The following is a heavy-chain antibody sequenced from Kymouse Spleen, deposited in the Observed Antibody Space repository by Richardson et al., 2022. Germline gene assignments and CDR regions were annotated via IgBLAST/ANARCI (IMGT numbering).Heavy chain of an antibody. D-gene: IGHD6-13*01. Sequence: QLQLQESGPGLVKPSETLSLTCTVSGGSISSSSYYWGWIRQPPGKGLEWIGSIYYSGSTYYNPSLKSRVTISVDTSKNQFSLKLSSVTAADTAVYYCARHVGIAAADYWGQGTLVTVSS. J-gene: IGHJ4*02. CDR2: IYYSGST. V-gene: IGHV4-39*01. CDR1: GGSISSSSYY. CDR3: ARHVGIAAADY.